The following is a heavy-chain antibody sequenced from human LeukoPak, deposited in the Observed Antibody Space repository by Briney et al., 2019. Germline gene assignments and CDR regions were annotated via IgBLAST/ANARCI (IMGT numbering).Heavy chain of an antibody. V-gene: IGHV3-7*01. D-gene: IGHD4-17*01. CDR2: IKQDGSEK. Sequence: GGSLRLSCAASGFTFSSYWMSWVRQAPGKGLEWVANIKQDGSEKYYVDSVKGRFTISRDNAKNSLYLQMNSLRAEDTAVYYCARVNGDYVRYYSDYWGQGTLVTVSS. CDR1: GFTFSSYW. CDR3: ARVNGDYVRYYSDY. J-gene: IGHJ4*02.